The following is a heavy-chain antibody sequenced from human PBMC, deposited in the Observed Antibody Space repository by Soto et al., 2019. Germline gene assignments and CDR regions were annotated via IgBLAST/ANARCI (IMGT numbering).Heavy chain of an antibody. CDR1: GFTFSSYA. Sequence: EVQLLESGGGLVQPGGSLRLSCAASGFTFSSYAMSWVRQAPGKGLEWVSAISGSGGSTYYADSVKARFTISRDNSKNTLYLQMNSLRAEDTAVYYCAKDPVHRTYYDILTGYYFDYWGQGTLVTVSS. CDR3: AKDPVHRTYYDILTGYYFDY. CDR2: ISGSGGST. J-gene: IGHJ4*02. V-gene: IGHV3-23*01. D-gene: IGHD3-9*01.